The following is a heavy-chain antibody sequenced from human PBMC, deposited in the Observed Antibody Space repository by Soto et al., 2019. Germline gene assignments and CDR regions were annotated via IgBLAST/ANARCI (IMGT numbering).Heavy chain of an antibody. CDR1: GYTFTSYA. Sequence: ASVKVSCKASGYTFTSYAMHWVRQAPGQRLEWMGWINAGNGNTKYSQKFQGRVTITRDTSASTAYMELSSLRSEDTAVYYCARGGGYCSGGSCYPQGYFDYWGQGTLVTVSS. CDR2: INAGNGNT. J-gene: IGHJ4*02. CDR3: ARGGGYCSGGSCYPQGYFDY. V-gene: IGHV1-3*01. D-gene: IGHD2-15*01.